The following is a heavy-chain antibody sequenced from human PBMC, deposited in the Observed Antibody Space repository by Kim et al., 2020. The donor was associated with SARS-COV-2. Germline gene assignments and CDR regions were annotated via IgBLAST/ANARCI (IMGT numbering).Heavy chain of an antibody. V-gene: IGHV3-23*03. Sequence: KGRFTISRDNSENTLYLQMNSLRAEDTAVYYCARTYYDILTGYYSYFDYWGQGALVTVSS. D-gene: IGHD3-9*01. CDR3: ARTYYDILTGYYSYFDY. J-gene: IGHJ4*02.